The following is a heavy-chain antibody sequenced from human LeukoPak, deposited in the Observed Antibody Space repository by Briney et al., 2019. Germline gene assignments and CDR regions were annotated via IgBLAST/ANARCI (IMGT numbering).Heavy chain of an antibody. D-gene: IGHD6-19*01. Sequence: GGSLRLSRAASGLTLSTYAMSWVRQAPGKGLEWVSALSGGDGSTNYADSVKGRFTISRDDSKNTLYLQMNSLRAEDTAVYFCAKASSAWANFDYWGQGTLVTVSS. J-gene: IGHJ4*02. CDR2: LSGGDGST. V-gene: IGHV3-23*01. CDR3: AKASSAWANFDY. CDR1: GLTLSTYA.